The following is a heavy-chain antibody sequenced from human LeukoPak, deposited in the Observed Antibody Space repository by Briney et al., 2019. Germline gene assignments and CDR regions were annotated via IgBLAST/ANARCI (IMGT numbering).Heavy chain of an antibody. J-gene: IGHJ4*02. CDR2: MNPNSGNT. CDR3: ARDAPVTHFDY. CDR1: GYSFTNFD. Sequence: ASVKVSCKASGYSFTNFDINWVRQATGQGLEWMGWMNPNSGNTGDAQKFQGRVTITRNTSISTAYMELTSLRSEDTGVYYCARDAPVTHFDYWGQGTLVTVSS. D-gene: IGHD4-23*01. V-gene: IGHV1-8*03.